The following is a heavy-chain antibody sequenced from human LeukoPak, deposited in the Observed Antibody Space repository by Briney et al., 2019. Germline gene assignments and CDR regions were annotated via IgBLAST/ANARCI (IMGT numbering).Heavy chain of an antibody. J-gene: IGHJ4*02. CDR3: TMTTVTTSSDY. CDR2: IIPIFGTA. Sequence: SVKVSCKASGGTFSSYAISWVRQAPGQGLEWMGGIIPIFGTANYAQKFQGRVTITADKYTSTAYMELSSLRSEDTAVYYCTMTTVTTSSDYWGQGTLVTVSS. D-gene: IGHD4-17*01. CDR1: GGTFSSYA. V-gene: IGHV1-69*06.